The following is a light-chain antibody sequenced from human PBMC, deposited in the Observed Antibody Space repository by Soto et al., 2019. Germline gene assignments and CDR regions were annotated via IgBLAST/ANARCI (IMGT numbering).Light chain of an antibody. J-gene: IGLJ2*01. V-gene: IGLV2-14*01. Sequence: QSALTQPASVSGSAGQSITISCTGTSSDVGGYNYVSWYQQSPGKAPKLIIYDVSRRPSGVSDRFSGSKSGNTASLTISGLQAEDEADYYCSSYTSSGTLVVFGGGTKLTVL. CDR2: DVS. CDR3: SSYTSSGTLVV. CDR1: SSDVGGYNY.